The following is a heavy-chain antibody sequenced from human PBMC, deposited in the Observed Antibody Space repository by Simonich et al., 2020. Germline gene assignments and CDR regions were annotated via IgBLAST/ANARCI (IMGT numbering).Heavy chain of an antibody. J-gene: IGHJ4*02. CDR2: CSSSSRYI. D-gene: IGHD7-27*01. CDR3: ARDRGTGVPMDY. V-gene: IGHV3-21*01. CDR1: GFTFSSYR. Sequence: EVQLVESGGGLVKPGESLRLSCAASGFTFSSYRMKWVRQAPGKGLDGFTSCSSSSRYIYYADSVKGRFTISRNNDKNSLSLQMNSLRAEDTAVYYCARDRGTGVPMDYWGQGTLVTVSS.